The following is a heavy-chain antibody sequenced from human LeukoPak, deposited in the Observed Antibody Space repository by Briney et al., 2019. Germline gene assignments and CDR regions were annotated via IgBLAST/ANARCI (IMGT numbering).Heavy chain of an antibody. CDR2: INHSGST. CDR3: ARGRITMVRGGPHRPPYYYGMDV. V-gene: IGHV4-34*01. D-gene: IGHD3-10*01. J-gene: IGHJ6*04. CDR1: GGSFSGYY. Sequence: SETLSLTCAVYGGSFSGYYWSWIRQPPGKGLERIGEINHSGSTNYNPSLKSRVTISVDTSKNQFSLKLSSVTAADTAVYYCARGRITMVRGGPHRPPYYYGMDVWGKGTTVTVSS.